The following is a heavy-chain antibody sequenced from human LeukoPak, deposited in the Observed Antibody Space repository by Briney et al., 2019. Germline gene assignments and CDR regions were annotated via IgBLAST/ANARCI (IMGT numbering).Heavy chain of an antibody. Sequence: GGSLRLSCAASGFIFSSYAMSWVRQAPGKGLGRVSAISGIGGSTYYPDSGTGRFTMSRDNSKNTLYLQMNRLRAEDTAVYYCAKDVVPITMIGGGAFDIWGQGTMVTVSS. V-gene: IGHV3-23*01. CDR3: AKDVVPITMIGGGAFDI. D-gene: IGHD3-22*01. J-gene: IGHJ3*02. CDR2: ISGIGGST. CDR1: GFIFSSYA.